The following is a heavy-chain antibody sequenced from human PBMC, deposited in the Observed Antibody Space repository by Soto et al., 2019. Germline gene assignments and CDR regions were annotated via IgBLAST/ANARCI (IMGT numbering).Heavy chain of an antibody. CDR1: GDSGSSNSAA. Sequence: SQTLSLTCAISGDSGSSNSAAWNWIRQSPSRGLEWLGRTYYRSKWYNDYAVSVKSRITINPDTSKNQFSLQLNSVPAADTALNYCARVERGTVTTVVDAFDIWGPGTMVTVSS. J-gene: IGHJ3*02. V-gene: IGHV6-1*01. CDR3: ARVERGTVTTVVDAFDI. CDR2: TYYRSKWYN. D-gene: IGHD1-1*01.